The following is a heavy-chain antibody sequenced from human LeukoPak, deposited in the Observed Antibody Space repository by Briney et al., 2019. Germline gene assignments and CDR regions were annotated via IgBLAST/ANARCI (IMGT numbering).Heavy chain of an antibody. CDR3: ARVYTVLWYFDL. V-gene: IGHV4-61*02. J-gene: IGHJ2*01. CDR2: IYTSGST. D-gene: IGHD2-8*01. CDR1: GGSISSGSYY. Sequence: SETLSLTCTVSGGSISSGSYYWSWIRQSAGKGLEWIGRIYTSGSTNYNPSLKSRVTISVDTSKNQFSLKLSSVTAADTAVYYCARVYTVLWYFDLWGRGTLVTVSS.